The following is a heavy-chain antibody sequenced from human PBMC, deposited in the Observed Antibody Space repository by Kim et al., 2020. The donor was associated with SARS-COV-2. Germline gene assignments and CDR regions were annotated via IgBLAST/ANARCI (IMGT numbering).Heavy chain of an antibody. Sequence: RYSPSFQGQVTISADKSISTAYLQWSSLKASDTAMYYCARIVGATRLFDYWGQGTLVTVSS. CDR3: ARIVGATRLFDY. J-gene: IGHJ4*02. D-gene: IGHD1-26*01. V-gene: IGHV5-51*01.